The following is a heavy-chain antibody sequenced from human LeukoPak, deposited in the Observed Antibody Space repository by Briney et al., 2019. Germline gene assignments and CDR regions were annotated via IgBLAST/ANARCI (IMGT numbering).Heavy chain of an antibody. CDR3: ATGVWFDP. V-gene: IGHV4-61*01. J-gene: IGHJ5*02. Sequence: SETLSLTCTVSGGSVSSGSYYWSWIRQPPGKGLEWIGYIYYSGSTNYNPSLKSRVTISVDTSKNQFSLKLSSVTAADTAVYYCATGVWFDPWGQGTLVTVSS. CDR1: GGSVSSGSYY. CDR2: IYYSGST.